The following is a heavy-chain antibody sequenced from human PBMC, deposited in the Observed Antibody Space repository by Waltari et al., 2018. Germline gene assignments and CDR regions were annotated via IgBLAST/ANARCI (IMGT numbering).Heavy chain of an antibody. CDR1: GYTFTDYY. CDR2: DDPEDGEN. Sequence: EVQLVQSGAEVKKPGATVKISCKVSGYTFTDYYMHWVQQAPGKGLEWMGLDDPEDGENINAEKFQGRVTITADTSTDTAYMELSSLRSEDTAVYYCATDLPLSIHVAAADRGDFDYWGQGTLVTVSS. V-gene: IGHV1-69-2*01. D-gene: IGHD6-13*01. CDR3: ATDLPLSIHVAAADRGDFDY. J-gene: IGHJ4*02.